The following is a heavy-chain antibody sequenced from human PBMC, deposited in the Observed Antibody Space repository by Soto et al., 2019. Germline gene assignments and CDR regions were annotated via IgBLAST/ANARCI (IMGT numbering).Heavy chain of an antibody. CDR2: TYYRSKWFH. V-gene: IGHV6-1*01. J-gene: IGHJ4*02. D-gene: IGHD6-19*01. CDR1: GDSVSSQSGT. Sequence: SQTLSLTCAISGDSVSSQSGTWTWVRQSPSRGLEWLGRTYYRSKWFHDYADSVKSRISINPDTFQNRFSLQLSSVTPEDTAVCYCARESVAGWLDYWGQGTLVTVSS. CDR3: ARESVAGWLDY.